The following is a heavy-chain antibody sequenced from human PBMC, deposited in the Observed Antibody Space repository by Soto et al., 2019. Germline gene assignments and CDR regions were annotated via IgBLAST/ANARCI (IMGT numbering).Heavy chain of an antibody. CDR3: ARDQGGYCSSTSCYSYYYYYGMDV. Sequence: PGGSLRLSCAASGFTFSSYAMHWVRQAPGKGLEWVAVISYDGSNKYYADSVKGRFTISRDNSKNTLYLQMNSLRAEDTAMYYCARDQGGYCSSTSCYSYYYYYGMDVWGQGTTVTVSS. D-gene: IGHD2-2*03. CDR1: GFTFSSYA. J-gene: IGHJ6*02. CDR2: ISYDGSNK. V-gene: IGHV3-30-3*01.